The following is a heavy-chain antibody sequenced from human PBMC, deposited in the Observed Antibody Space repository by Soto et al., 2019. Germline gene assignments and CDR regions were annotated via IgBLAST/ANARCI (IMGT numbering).Heavy chain of an antibody. CDR3: ARRGPGTCFAY. CDR1: GFTFSSYA. V-gene: IGHV3-23*01. Sequence: EVQLLESGGGLVQPGGSLRLSCAASGFTFSSYAMNWVRQAPGKGLEWVSVISGSGGSTYYADSVKGRFTISRDNSKNTLYLQMNSLRAEDTAVYYCARRGPGTCFAYWCQGTLVTVSS. J-gene: IGHJ4*02. CDR2: ISGSGGST. D-gene: IGHD6-13*01.